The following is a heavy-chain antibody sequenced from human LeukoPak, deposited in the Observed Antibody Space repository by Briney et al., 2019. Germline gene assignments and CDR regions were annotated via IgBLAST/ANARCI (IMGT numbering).Heavy chain of an antibody. V-gene: IGHV3-21*01. Sequence: GGSLRLSCAASGFTFSSYSMNWVRQAPGKGLEWVSSISSSSSYIYYADSVKGRFTISRDNAKNSLYLQMNSLRAEDTAVYYCARSASYGDYEVDYWGQGTLVTVSS. J-gene: IGHJ4*02. CDR1: GFTFSSYS. CDR2: ISSSSSYI. CDR3: ARSASYGDYEVDY. D-gene: IGHD4-17*01.